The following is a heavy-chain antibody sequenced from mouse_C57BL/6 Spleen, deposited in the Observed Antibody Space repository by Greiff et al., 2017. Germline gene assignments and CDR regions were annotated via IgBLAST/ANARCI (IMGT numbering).Heavy chain of an antibody. CDR2: IHPTSGST. CDR1: GYTFTSYW. D-gene: IGHD2-4*01. CDR3: ARRVHDDDDEGS. Sequence: QVQLQQPGAELVKPGASVKLSCKASGYTFTSYWMHWVKQRPGQGLEWIGMIHPTSGSTNYNEKFKSKATLTVDESSSTAYMQLSSLTSGDSAVYYSARRVHDDDDEGSWGTGTTVTVSS. J-gene: IGHJ1*03. V-gene: IGHV1-64*01.